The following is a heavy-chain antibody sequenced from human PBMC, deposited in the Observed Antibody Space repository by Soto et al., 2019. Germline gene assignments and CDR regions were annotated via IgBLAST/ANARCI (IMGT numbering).Heavy chain of an antibody. J-gene: IGHJ4*02. CDR3: AHRRDEGLLWFGELAYFDY. CDR1: GFSLSTSGVG. V-gene: IGHV2-5*02. Sequence: QITLKESGPPLVKPTQTLTLTCTFSGFSLSTSGVGVGWIRQPPGKALEWLALIYWDDDKRYSPSLKSRLTITKDTSKNQVVLTMTNMDPVDTATYYCAHRRDEGLLWFGELAYFDYWGQGTLVTVSS. D-gene: IGHD3-10*01. CDR2: IYWDDDK.